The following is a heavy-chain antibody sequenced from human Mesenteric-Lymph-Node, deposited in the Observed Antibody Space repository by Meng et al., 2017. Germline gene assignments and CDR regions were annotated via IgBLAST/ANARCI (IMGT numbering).Heavy chain of an antibody. Sequence: EVQLVESGGGLVKPGGSLRFHCAASGFKFNRYSMNWVRQAPGKGPEWVGRIKSTPDGGTTDYAAPVKGRFSISRDDSKNTLYLQMSSLKSEDTAVYYCTTDLIPVSGKWGQGTLVTVSS. CDR3: TTDLIPVSGK. V-gene: IGHV3-15*01. CDR1: GFKFNRYS. CDR2: IKSTPDGGTT. D-gene: IGHD1-26*01. J-gene: IGHJ4*02.